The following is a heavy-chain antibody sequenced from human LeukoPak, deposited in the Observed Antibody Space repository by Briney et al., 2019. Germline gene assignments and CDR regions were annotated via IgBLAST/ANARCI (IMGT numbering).Heavy chain of an antibody. V-gene: IGHV1-24*01. CDR3: ATAGFEIQLWSLRKDWFDP. D-gene: IGHD5-18*01. J-gene: IGHJ5*02. CDR1: GYTLTELS. Sequence: ASVKVSCKVSGYTLTELSMHWVRQAPGKGLEWMGGLDPEDGETIYAQKFQGRVTMTEDTSTDTAYMELSSLRSEDTAVYYCATAGFEIQLWSLRKDWFDPWGQGTLVTVSS. CDR2: LDPEDGET.